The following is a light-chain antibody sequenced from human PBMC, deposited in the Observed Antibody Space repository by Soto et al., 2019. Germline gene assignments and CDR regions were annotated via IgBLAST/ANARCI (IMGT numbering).Light chain of an antibody. J-gene: IGLJ2*01. CDR1: SSDVGSYNL. Sequence: QSALTQPASVSGSPGQSITISCSGTSSDVGSYNLVSWYQQHPGKAPQLMIYEASKRPSGVSNRFSGSKSGNTASLTNSGLQAEDEADYYCCSYAGSNTFVFGGGTKLTVL. V-gene: IGLV2-23*02. CDR3: CSYAGSNTFV. CDR2: EAS.